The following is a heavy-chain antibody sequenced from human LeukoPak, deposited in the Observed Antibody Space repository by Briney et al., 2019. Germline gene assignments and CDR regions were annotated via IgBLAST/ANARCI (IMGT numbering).Heavy chain of an antibody. Sequence: GGSLTLSRAPSGFVFTSLELGWVRQTPGKGLQCVSAITNCGDATYYAESVTGRFTMSRDNSKNTQYLQMNSLRAKDTAVYFCAKDARRSSGWWFFDHWGQGTLVSVSS. CDR2: ITNCGDAT. CDR1: GFVFTSLE. CDR3: AKDARRSSGWWFFDH. J-gene: IGHJ4*02. D-gene: IGHD6-19*01. V-gene: IGHV3-23*01.